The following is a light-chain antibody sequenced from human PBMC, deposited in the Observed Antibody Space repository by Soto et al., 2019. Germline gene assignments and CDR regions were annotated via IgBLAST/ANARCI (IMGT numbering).Light chain of an antibody. CDR3: QQYGSSPIT. V-gene: IGKV3-20*01. CDR1: QSVSITS. Sequence: IVLTQSPGTLSLSPGERATLSCRASQSVSITSLAWYQQKPGQAPRLLIYGTSSRATAIPDRFSGSGSGTDFTLTISRLEPEDFAVYYCQQYGSSPITFGQGTRLEIK. J-gene: IGKJ5*01. CDR2: GTS.